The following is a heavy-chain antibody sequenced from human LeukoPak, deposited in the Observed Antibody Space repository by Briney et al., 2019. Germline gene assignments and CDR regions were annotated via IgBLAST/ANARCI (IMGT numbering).Heavy chain of an antibody. CDR3: AKNYASGRGVPYAMDV. D-gene: IGHD3-10*01. V-gene: IGHV3-23*01. CDR2: ISGISGSTT. J-gene: IGHJ6*02. Sequence: GGSLTLSCAASGFNFADHAMRWVRQAPGKGLEWVSAISGISGSTTIYADSVKGRFAVSRDNSRNTLFLQMNSLRAEDTAVYYCAKNYASGRGVPYAMDVWGQGTTVTV. CDR1: GFNFADHA.